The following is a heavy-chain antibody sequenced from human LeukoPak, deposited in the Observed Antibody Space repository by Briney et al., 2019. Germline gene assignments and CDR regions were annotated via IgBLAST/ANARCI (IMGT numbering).Heavy chain of an antibody. CDR1: GFTFTNYW. V-gene: IGHV3-7*02. CDR3: ARILA. CDR2: VKPDGSDK. D-gene: IGHD2/OR15-2a*01. Sequence: GGSLRLSCAASGFTFTNYWMNWVCQAPGKGLEWVANVKPDGSDKYYVDSVKGRFTISRDNAKNSVYLQINSLRAEDTAVYYCARILAWGQGTLVTVSS. J-gene: IGHJ5*02.